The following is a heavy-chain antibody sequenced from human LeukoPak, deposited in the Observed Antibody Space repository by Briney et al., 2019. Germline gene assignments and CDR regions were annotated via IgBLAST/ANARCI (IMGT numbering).Heavy chain of an antibody. V-gene: IGHV1-2*02. CDR1: GYTLTSYG. Sequence: ASVKVSCKASGYTLTSYGISWVRQAPGQGLEWMGWIDPHSGGTKYAQKSQGRVTMTRDTSISTAYVELSRLRSDDTAVYYCAREYYDTSGRKYPFDIWGQGTMVTVSS. J-gene: IGHJ3*02. CDR3: AREYYDTSGRKYPFDI. D-gene: IGHD3-22*01. CDR2: IDPHSGGT.